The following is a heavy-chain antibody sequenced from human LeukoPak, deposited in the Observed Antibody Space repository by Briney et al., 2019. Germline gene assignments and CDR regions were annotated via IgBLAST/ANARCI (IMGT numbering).Heavy chain of an antibody. CDR1: RFTFSSYS. D-gene: IGHD3-16*02. J-gene: IGHJ4*02. V-gene: IGHV3-21*01. Sequence: GGSLRLSCAASRFTFSSYSMDWVRQAPGKGLEWVSSISTGSSYIYYADSVKGRFTISRDNAKNSLYLQMNSLRAEDTAVYYCASCGGWSYDYVWGSYRCFDYWGQGTLVTVSS. CDR3: ASCGGWSYDYVWGSYRCFDY. CDR2: ISTGSSYI.